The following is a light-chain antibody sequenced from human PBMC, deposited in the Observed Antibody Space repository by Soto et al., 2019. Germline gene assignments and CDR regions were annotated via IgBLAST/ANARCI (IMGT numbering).Light chain of an antibody. J-gene: IGKJ5*01. Sequence: EVRLSQSPSTLSLSTGERATLSCRASQSVSSYLAWYQQKPGQAPRLLIYDASNRATGIPARFSGSGSGTDFTLTISSLEPEDFAVYYCQQRSNWPITFGQGTRLEIK. CDR1: QSVSSY. CDR3: QQRSNWPIT. CDR2: DAS. V-gene: IGKV3-11*01.